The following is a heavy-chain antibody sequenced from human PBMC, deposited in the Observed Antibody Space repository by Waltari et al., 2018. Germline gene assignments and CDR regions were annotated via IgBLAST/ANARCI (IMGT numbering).Heavy chain of an antibody. CDR1: GYSISSGYY. V-gene: IGHV4-38-2*01. CDR2: INHSGLT. D-gene: IGHD3-10*01. J-gene: IGHJ6*02. Sequence: QVQLQESGPRLVTPSGPLSLNCAVSGYSISSGYYWDWTRQPPGKGLEWRGTINHSGLTYYNPSLKSRVTISVDTSKNHFSLEMRSVTAADTAVYYCARGGGLLRGVSGYGYGMDVWGQGTTVTVS. CDR3: ARGGGLLRGVSGYGYGMDV.